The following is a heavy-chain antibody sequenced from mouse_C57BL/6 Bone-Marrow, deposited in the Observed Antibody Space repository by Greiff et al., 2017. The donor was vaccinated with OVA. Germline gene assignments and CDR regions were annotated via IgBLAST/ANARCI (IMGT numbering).Heavy chain of an antibody. CDR3: SRLDAMDY. CDR1: GFTFSDFY. J-gene: IGHJ4*01. V-gene: IGHV5-12*01. Sequence: DVMLVESGGGLVQPGGSLKLSCAASGFTFSDFYMYWIRQTPEKRLEWVAYISNGGGSTYYPDTVQGRFTISRDNAKNTLYLQMSRLKSEDTAMYYCSRLDAMDYWGQGTSVTVSS. CDR2: ISNGGGST.